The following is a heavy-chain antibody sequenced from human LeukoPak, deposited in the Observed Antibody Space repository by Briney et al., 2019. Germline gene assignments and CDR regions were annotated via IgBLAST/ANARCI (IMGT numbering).Heavy chain of an antibody. CDR3: ARGVYIAAAQYAY. CDR2: IYYSGTT. J-gene: IGHJ4*02. D-gene: IGHD6-13*01. CDR1: GGSISSYY. Sequence: ASETLSLTCTVSGGSISSYYWSWIRQPPGKGLEWIGYIYYSGTTNYNPSLKSRVTISVDTSKNQFSLKLSSVTAADTAVYYCARGVYIAAAQYAYWGQGTLVTVSS. V-gene: IGHV4-59*01.